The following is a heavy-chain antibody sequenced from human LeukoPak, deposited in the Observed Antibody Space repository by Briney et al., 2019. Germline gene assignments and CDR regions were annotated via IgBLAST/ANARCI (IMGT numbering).Heavy chain of an antibody. Sequence: SETLSLTCPVSGGSISSHYWSWIRQPPGKGLEWIGYIYYSGSTNYNPSLKSRVTISVDTSKNQFSLKLSSVTAADTAVYYCARVSRDSYGYLNWFDPWGQGTLVTVSS. CDR1: GGSISSHY. V-gene: IGHV4-59*11. CDR2: IYYSGST. J-gene: IGHJ5*02. CDR3: ARVSRDSYGYLNWFDP. D-gene: IGHD5-18*01.